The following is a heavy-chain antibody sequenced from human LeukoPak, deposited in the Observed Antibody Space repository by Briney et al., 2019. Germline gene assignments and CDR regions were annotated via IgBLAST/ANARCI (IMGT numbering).Heavy chain of an antibody. CDR2: INTNTGNQ. V-gene: IGHV7-4-1*02. CDR1: GYTFSSHA. CDR3: ARDKWDV. J-gene: IGHJ6*02. Sequence: EASVTVSFTASGYTFSSHAMNLVRQAPGQGLEWMGWINTNTGNQTYVQGFTGRFVFSLDTSVSTAYLQISSLKAEDTAVYYCARDKWDVWGQGTTVTVSS.